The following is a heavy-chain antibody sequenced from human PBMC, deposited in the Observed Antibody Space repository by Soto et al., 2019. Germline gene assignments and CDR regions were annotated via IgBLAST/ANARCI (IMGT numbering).Heavy chain of an antibody. CDR2: IYYSWST. CDR1: GGSISSYY. J-gene: IGHJ6*03. D-gene: IGHD3-3*01. V-gene: IGHV4-59*01. CDR3: SRVHYDFWSGYYKPYYYYYMDV. Sequence: SATLSLTCTVSGGSISSYYWSWIRQPPGKGLEWICYIYYSWSTNYNSSLMSRVTISVDTSKNHFSLKLSSVTAADTAVYYCSRVHYDFWSGYYKPYYYYYMDVWGKGTTVTV.